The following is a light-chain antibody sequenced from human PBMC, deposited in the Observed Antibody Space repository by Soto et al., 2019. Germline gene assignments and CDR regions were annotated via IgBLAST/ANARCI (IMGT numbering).Light chain of an antibody. CDR1: QSISTY. V-gene: IGKV1-39*01. J-gene: IGKJ4*01. Sequence: DIQMSQSPSSLSASIGDRITITCRASQSISTYLNWYQQKPGKAPRLLIYGASTLQNGAPSRFSGSGSATDYTLTINSLQPEDFATYYCHHSFITPPLTFGGGTTVEMK. CDR2: GAS. CDR3: HHSFITPPLT.